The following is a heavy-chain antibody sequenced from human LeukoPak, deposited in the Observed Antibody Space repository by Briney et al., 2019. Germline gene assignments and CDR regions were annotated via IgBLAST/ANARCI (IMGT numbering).Heavy chain of an antibody. CDR3: ARGNIPGGYYGMDV. CDR2: MNPNSGNT. V-gene: IGHV1-8*01. Sequence: GPVKVSLQGFGYTLLNFVIKRVREAPGQGPGREGWMNPNSGNTGYAQKFQGRVTMTRNTSISTAYMELSSLRSEDTAVYYCARGNIPGGYYGMDVWGQGTTVTVSS. CDR1: GYTLLNFV. J-gene: IGHJ6*02. D-gene: IGHD2-15*01.